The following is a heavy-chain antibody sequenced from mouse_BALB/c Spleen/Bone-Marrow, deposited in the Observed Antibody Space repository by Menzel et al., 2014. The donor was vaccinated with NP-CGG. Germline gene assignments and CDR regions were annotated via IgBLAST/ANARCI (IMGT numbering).Heavy chain of an antibody. V-gene: IGHV6-6*02. CDR1: GFTFSNYW. Sequence: EVQVVESGGGLVQPGGSMKLSCFASGFTFSNYWMNWVRQSPEKGLEWVAEIRLKSNNYATHYAESVKGRFTISRDDSKSSVYLQMNNLRAEDTGIYFCTTGFAYWGQGTPVTVSA. CDR2: IRLKSNNYAT. J-gene: IGHJ3*01. CDR3: TTGFAY.